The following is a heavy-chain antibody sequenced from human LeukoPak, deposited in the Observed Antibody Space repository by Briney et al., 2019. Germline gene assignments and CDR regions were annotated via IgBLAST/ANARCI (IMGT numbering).Heavy chain of an antibody. CDR2: FDPEDGET. Sequence: TSVKVSCKVSGYTLTELSMHWVRQAPGKGLEWMGGFDPEDGETIYAQKFQGRVTMTEDTSTDTAYMELSSLRSEDTAVYYWATGEPWKIAFDYWGQGTLVTVSS. V-gene: IGHV1-24*01. J-gene: IGHJ4*02. CDR1: GYTLTELS. CDR3: ATGEPWKIAFDY. D-gene: IGHD1-1*01.